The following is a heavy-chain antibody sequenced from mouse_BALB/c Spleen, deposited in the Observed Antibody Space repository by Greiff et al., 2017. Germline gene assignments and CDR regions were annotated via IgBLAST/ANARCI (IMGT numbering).Heavy chain of an antibody. D-gene: IGHD2-3*01. CDR3: TRSRDGYYEGY. CDR1: GYTFTSYW. J-gene: IGHJ2*01. Sequence: LQQPGSELVRPGASVKLSCKASGYTFTSYWMHWVKQRPGQGLEWIGNIYPGSGSTNYDEKFKSKATLTVDTSSSTAYMQLSSLTSEDSAVYYCTRSRDGYYEGYWGQGTTLTVSS. V-gene: IGHV1S22*01. CDR2: IYPGSGST.